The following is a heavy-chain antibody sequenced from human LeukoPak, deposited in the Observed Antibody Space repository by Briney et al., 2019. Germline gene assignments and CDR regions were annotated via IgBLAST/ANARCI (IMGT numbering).Heavy chain of an antibody. Sequence: GGSLRLSCAASGFTFSSYAMHWVRQAPGKGLEWVAVISYDGSNKYYADSVKGRFTISRDNSKNTLYLQMNSLRAEDTAVYYCARGSPVAGTHYFDYWGQGTLVTVSS. D-gene: IGHD6-19*01. V-gene: IGHV3-30-3*01. CDR2: ISYDGSNK. CDR1: GFTFSSYA. CDR3: ARGSPVAGTHYFDY. J-gene: IGHJ4*02.